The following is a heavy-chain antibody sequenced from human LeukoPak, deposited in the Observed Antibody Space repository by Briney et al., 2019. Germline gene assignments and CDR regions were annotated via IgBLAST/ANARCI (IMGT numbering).Heavy chain of an antibody. Sequence: TSKTLSLTCTVSGGSISSYYWSWIRQPPGKGLEWIGYIYYSGSTNYNPSLKSRVTISVDTSKNQFSLKLSSVTAADTAVYYCARHLPLTGYYPYYYYGMDVWGQGTTVTVSS. D-gene: IGHD3-9*01. CDR3: ARHLPLTGYYPYYYYGMDV. CDR1: GGSISSYY. CDR2: IYYSGST. V-gene: IGHV4-59*08. J-gene: IGHJ6*02.